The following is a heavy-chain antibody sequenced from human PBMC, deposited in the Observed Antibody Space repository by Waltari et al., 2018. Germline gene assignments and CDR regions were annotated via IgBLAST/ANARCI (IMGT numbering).Heavy chain of an antibody. D-gene: IGHD6-13*01. CDR2: IYYSGST. CDR3: ASWYRSSNYFDY. CDR1: GGSISSHY. J-gene: IGHJ4*02. V-gene: IGHV4-59*11. Sequence: QVQLQESGPGLVKPSETLSLTCTVSGGSISSHYWSWIRQPPGKGLEWIGYIYYSGSTNYNPSLKSRVTISVDTSKNQFSLKLSSVTAADTAVYYCASWYRSSNYFDYWGQGTLVTVSS.